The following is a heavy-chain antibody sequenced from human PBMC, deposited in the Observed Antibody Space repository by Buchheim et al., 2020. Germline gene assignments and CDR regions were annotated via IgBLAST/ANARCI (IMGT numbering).Heavy chain of an antibody. CDR2: ISGSGGST. CDR3: ARVSYDSSGYYPDY. V-gene: IGHV3-23*01. J-gene: IGHJ4*02. Sequence: EVQLLESGGGLVQPGGSLRLSCAASGFTFSSYAMSWVRQAPGKGLEWVSAISGSGGSTYYADSVKGRFTISRDNAKKSLYLQMNSLRDEDTAVYYCARVSYDSSGYYPDYWGQGTL. CDR1: GFTFSSYA. D-gene: IGHD3-22*01.